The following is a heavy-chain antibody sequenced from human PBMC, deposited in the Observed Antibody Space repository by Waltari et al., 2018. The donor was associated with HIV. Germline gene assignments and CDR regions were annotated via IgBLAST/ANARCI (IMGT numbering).Heavy chain of an antibody. Sequence: QVQLVQSGAEVKKPGSSVKVSCKASGGPFSSYAISWVRQAPGQGLEWMGGIIPIFGTANYAQKFQGRVTITADESTSTAYMELSSLRSEDTAVYYCVNTREQWHPPPGYYYYGMDVWGQGTTVTVSS. J-gene: IGHJ6*02. D-gene: IGHD6-19*01. CDR3: VNTREQWHPPPGYYYYGMDV. CDR2: IIPIFGTA. V-gene: IGHV1-69*01. CDR1: GGPFSSYA.